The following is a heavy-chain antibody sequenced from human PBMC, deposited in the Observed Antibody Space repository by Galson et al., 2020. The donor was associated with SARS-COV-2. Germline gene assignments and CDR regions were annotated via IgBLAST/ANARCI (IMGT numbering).Heavy chain of an antibody. CDR3: ATGSYYYYYMDV. CDR2: ISWNSGSI. V-gene: IGHV3-9*01. Sequence: SLKISCAASGFTFDDYAMHWVRQAPGKGLEWVSGISWNSGSIGYADSVKGRFTISRDNAKNSLYLQMNSLRAEDTALYYCATGSYYYYYMDVWGKGTTVTVSS. CDR1: GFTFDDYA. J-gene: IGHJ6*03.